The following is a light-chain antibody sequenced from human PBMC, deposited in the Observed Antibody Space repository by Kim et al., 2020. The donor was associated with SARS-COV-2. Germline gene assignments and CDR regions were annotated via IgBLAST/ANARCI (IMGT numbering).Light chain of an antibody. CDR3: QGWDRSTAV. V-gene: IGLV3-1*01. CDR1: NLGDKY. CDR2: QHT. Sequence: SYELTQPPSASVSLGQTATLTCSLSNLGDKYAYCYHKKPGQSPALVIYQHTTRPSGISQRFSGSSSGNTATLTISRDQTMDEAHYYCQGWDRSTAVFGGG. J-gene: IGLJ3*02.